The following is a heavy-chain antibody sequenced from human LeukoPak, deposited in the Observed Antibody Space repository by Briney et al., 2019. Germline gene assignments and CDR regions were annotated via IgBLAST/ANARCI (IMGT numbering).Heavy chain of an antibody. D-gene: IGHD6-19*01. CDR3: ARAGIRSSGWYEDFDY. CDR1: GFTFSDYY. CDR2: ISSSGSTL. V-gene: IGHV3-11*01. J-gene: IGHJ4*02. Sequence: GGSLRLSCAASGFTFSDYYMSWIRQAPGKGLEWVSYISSSGSTLYYADSVKGRFTISRDNAKNSLYLQMNSLRAEDTAVYYCARAGIRSSGWYEDFDYWSQGTLVTVSS.